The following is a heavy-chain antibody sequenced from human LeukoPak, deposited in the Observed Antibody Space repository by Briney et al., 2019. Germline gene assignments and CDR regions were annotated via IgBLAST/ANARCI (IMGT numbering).Heavy chain of an antibody. V-gene: IGHV3-21*01. CDR1: GFTFSSYG. CDR2: ISSSSSYI. D-gene: IGHD2-21*02. J-gene: IGHJ4*02. Sequence: GGSLRLSCAASGFTFSSYGMNWVRQAPGKGLEWVSSISSSSSYIYYADSVKGRFTISRDNAKNSLYLQMNSLRAEDTAVYYCAVHIVVVTATTPHYWGQGTLVTVSS. CDR3: AVHIVVVTATTPHY.